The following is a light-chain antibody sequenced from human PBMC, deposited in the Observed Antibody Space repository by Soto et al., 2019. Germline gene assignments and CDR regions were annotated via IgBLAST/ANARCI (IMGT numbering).Light chain of an antibody. J-gene: IGKJ3*01. CDR1: QSVSSSY. CDR2: GAS. CDR3: QQYNT. V-gene: IGKV3-20*01. Sequence: EIVLTQSPGTLSLSPGERATLSCRASQSVSSSYLAWYQQKPGQAPRLLIYGASSRATGIPDRFSGSGSGTDFTLTISRLEPEDFAVYYCQQYNTFGPGT.